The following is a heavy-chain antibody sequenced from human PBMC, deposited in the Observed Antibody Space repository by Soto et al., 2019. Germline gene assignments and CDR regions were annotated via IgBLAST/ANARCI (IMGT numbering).Heavy chain of an antibody. CDR1: CGSISSGGYY. J-gene: IGHJ6*03. Sequence: SETLSLTCTVSCGSISSGGYYWSWIRQHPGKGLEWIGYIYYSGSTYYNPSLKSRVTISVDTSKNQFSLKLGSVTAADTAVYYCARDSAEYYYYMDVWGKGTTVTVSS. CDR3: ARDSAEYYYYMDV. D-gene: IGHD3-10*01. CDR2: IYYSGST. V-gene: IGHV4-31*03.